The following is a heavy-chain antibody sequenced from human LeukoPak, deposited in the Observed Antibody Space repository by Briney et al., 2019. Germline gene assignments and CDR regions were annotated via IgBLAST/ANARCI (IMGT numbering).Heavy chain of an antibody. Sequence: GRSLRLSCAASGFTFSSYGMHWVRQAPGKGLEWVAVISYDGSNTYYADSVKGRFTISRDNSKNMLCLQMNSLRAEGTAVYYCAKPYYYGSRSYMDYWGQGTLVTVSS. CDR1: GFTFSSYG. CDR2: ISYDGSNT. D-gene: IGHD3-10*01. J-gene: IGHJ4*02. V-gene: IGHV3-30*18. CDR3: AKPYYYGSRSYMDY.